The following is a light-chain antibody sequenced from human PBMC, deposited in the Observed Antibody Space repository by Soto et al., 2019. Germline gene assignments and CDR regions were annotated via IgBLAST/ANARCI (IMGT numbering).Light chain of an antibody. CDR1: SGHSSYA. CDR2: VNSDGSH. Sequence: QSVLTQSPSASASLGASVKLTCTLSSGHSSYAIAWHQQQPEKGPRYLMKVNSDGSHSKGDGIPARFSGSSSGAERYLTISSLQSEDEADYYCQTWDTAIRVFGGGTKLTVL. J-gene: IGLJ2*01. CDR3: QTWDTAIRV. V-gene: IGLV4-69*01.